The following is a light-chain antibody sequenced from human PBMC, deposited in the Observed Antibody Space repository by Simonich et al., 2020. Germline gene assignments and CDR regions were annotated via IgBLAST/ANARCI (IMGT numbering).Light chain of an antibody. Sequence: QSALTQPASVSGSPGQSITISCTGTSSDVVCYNYVAWYQQHPGKAPKLLIYDVSKRPSGVSNRFSGSKSGNTASLTISGLQAEDEADYYCSSYTSSSTLVFGGGTKLTVL. CDR2: DVS. J-gene: IGLJ2*01. CDR1: SSDVVCYNY. CDR3: SSYTSSSTLV. V-gene: IGLV2-14*01.